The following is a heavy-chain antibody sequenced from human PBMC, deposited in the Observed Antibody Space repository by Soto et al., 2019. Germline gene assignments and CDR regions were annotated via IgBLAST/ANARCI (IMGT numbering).Heavy chain of an antibody. CDR3: AREDRRRDGRDYYYYYGMDV. V-gene: IGHV3-48*02. CDR1: GFTFSPYG. CDR2: ISSSGSII. Sequence: GGSLRLSCVASGFTFSPYGMNWVRQAPGKGLEWVSYISSSGSIIYYADSVRGRFTVSRDNAKSTLYLEMDGLRDEDTAVYYCAREDRRRDGRDYYYYYGMDVWGQGTTVTVSS. J-gene: IGHJ6*02.